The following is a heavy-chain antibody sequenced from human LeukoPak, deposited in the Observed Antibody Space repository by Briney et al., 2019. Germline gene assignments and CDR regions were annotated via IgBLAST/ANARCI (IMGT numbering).Heavy chain of an antibody. Sequence: SETLSLTCTVSGGSIGSYYWSWIRQPAGKGLEWIGRIYTSGSTNYNPSLKSRVTMSVDTSKNQFSLKLSSVTAADTAVYYCARAYCGGDCPLDAFDIWGQGTMVTVSS. V-gene: IGHV4-4*07. CDR3: ARAYCGGDCPLDAFDI. CDR2: IYTSGST. CDR1: GGSIGSYY. D-gene: IGHD2-21*01. J-gene: IGHJ3*02.